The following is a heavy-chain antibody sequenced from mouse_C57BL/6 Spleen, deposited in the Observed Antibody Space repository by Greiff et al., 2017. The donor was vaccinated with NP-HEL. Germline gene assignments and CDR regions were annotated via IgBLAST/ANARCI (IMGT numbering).Heavy chain of an antibody. J-gene: IGHJ3*01. CDR3: ARTPIYYGNSSFAY. Sequence: QVQLKQPGAELVKPGASVKLSCKASGYTFTSYWMQWVKQRPGQGLEWIGEIDPSDSYTNYNQKFKGKATLTVDTSSSTAYMQLSSLTSEDSAVYYCARTPIYYGNSSFAYWGQGTLVTVSA. CDR2: IDPSDSYT. D-gene: IGHD2-1*01. V-gene: IGHV1-50*01. CDR1: GYTFTSYW.